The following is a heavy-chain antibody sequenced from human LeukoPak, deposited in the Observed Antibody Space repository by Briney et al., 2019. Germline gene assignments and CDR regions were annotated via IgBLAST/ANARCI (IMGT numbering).Heavy chain of an antibody. CDR1: GGSISSSSYY. CDR3: ARTNDGDYYYGMDV. V-gene: IGHV4-39*07. CDR2: INHSGST. J-gene: IGHJ6*02. D-gene: IGHD1-1*01. Sequence: SSETLSLTCTVSGGSISSSSYYWSWIRQPPGKGLEWIGEINHSGSTNYNPSLKSRVTISVDTSKNQFSLKLSSVTAADTAVYCCARTNDGDYYYGMDVWGQGTTVTVSS.